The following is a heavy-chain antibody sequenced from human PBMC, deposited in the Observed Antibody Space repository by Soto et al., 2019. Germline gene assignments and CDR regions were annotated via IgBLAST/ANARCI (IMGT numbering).Heavy chain of an antibody. CDR3: ARYDIAAAGTFYFDY. CDR1: GGSISSGGYY. CDR2: IYYSGST. D-gene: IGHD6-13*01. J-gene: IGHJ4*02. Sequence: QVQLQESGPGLVKPSQTLSLTCTVSGGSISSGGYYWSWIRQHPGKGLEWIGYIYYSGSTYYNPSLKSRVTISVDTSKNQFSLKLSPVTAADTAVYYCARYDIAAAGTFYFDYWGQGTLVTVSS. V-gene: IGHV4-31*03.